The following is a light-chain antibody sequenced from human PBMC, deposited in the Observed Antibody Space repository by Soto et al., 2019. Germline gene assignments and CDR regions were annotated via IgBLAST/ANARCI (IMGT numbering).Light chain of an antibody. V-gene: IGKV1-39*01. CDR2: SAS. CDR3: QQTYSTPRT. Sequence: DIQMTQSPSSLSASVGDRVTITCRASRSINTYVNWYQQRPGKAPELLIYSASSLHTGVPSRFSGSGAGTDFTFTINSLLPEDVAIYYCQQTYSTPRTCGQGTKVDIK. J-gene: IGKJ1*01. CDR1: RSINTY.